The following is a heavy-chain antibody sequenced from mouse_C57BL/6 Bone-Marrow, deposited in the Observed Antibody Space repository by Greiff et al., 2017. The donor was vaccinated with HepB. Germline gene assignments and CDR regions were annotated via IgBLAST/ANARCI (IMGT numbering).Heavy chain of an antibody. CDR3: ARWNSNYDYAMDY. CDR1: GFTFSDYG. D-gene: IGHD2-5*01. CDR2: ISNLAYSI. V-gene: IGHV5-15*01. J-gene: IGHJ4*01. Sequence: EVQLQESGGGLVQPGGSLKLSCAASGFTFSDYGMAWVRQAPRKGPEWVAFISNLAYSIYYADTVTGRFTISRENAKNTLYLEMSSLRSEDTAMYYCARWNSNYDYAMDYWGQGTSVTVSS.